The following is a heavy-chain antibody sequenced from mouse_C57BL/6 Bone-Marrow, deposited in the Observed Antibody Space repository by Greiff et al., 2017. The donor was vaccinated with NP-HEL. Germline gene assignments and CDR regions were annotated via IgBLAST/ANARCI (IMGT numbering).Heavy chain of an antibody. J-gene: IGHJ4*01. V-gene: IGHV1-64*01. D-gene: IGHD1-3*01. CDR3: ARMSGCP. Sequence: VQVVESGAELVKPGASVKLSCKASGYTFTSYWMHWVKQRPGQGLEWIGMIHPNSGSTNYNEKFKSKATLTVDKSSSTAYMQLSSLTSEDSAVYYCARMSGCPWGQGTSVTVSS. CDR2: IHPNSGST. CDR1: GYTFTSYW.